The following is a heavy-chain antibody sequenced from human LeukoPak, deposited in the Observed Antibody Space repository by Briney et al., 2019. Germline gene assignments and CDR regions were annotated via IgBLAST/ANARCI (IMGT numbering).Heavy chain of an antibody. D-gene: IGHD5-18*01. V-gene: IGHV3-48*03. Sequence: GGSLRLSCAASGFTFSSYEMNWVRQAPGKGLEWVSYISSSGSTIYYADSVKGRFTISRDNAKNSLYLQMNSLRAEDTAVYYCARDQGYSYGRLCDYWGQGTLVTVSS. CDR3: ARDQGYSYGRLCDY. CDR2: ISSSGSTI. J-gene: IGHJ4*02. CDR1: GFTFSSYE.